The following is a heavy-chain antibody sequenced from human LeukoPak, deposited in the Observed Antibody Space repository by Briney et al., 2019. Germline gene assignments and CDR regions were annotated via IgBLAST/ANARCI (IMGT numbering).Heavy chain of an antibody. CDR2: FDPEDGET. CDR3: ATDLHGDYSSSIFDY. CDR1: GYTLTELS. V-gene: IGHV1-24*01. D-gene: IGHD4-17*01. J-gene: IGHJ4*02. Sequence: ASVKVSCKVSGYTLTELSMHWVRQAPGKGLEWMGGFDPEDGETIYAQKFQGRVTMTEDTSTDTAYMELGSLRSEDTAVYYCATDLHGDYSSSIFDYWGQGTLVTVSS.